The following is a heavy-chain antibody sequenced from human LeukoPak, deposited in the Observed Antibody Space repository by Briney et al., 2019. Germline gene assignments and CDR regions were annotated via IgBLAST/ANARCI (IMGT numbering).Heavy chain of an antibody. CDR1: GLTFSNFA. CDR2: IGGSGVST. CDR3: AREAQGQQLDY. V-gene: IGHV3-23*01. J-gene: IGHJ4*02. Sequence: GGSLRLSCAVSGLTFSNFAMTWVRQAPGKGLEWVSTIGGSGVSTYYADSVKGRFTISRDNSKNTLYLQMNSLRAEDTAVYYCAREAQGQQLDYWGQGTLVTVSS. D-gene: IGHD6-13*01.